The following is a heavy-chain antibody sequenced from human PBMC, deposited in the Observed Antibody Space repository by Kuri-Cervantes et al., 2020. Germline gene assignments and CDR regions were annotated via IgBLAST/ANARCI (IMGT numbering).Heavy chain of an antibody. D-gene: IGHD1-26*01. Sequence: GGSLRLSCAASGFTFSSYAMSWVRQAPGKGLEWVSAISGSGGSTYYADSVKGRFTISRDNAKNSLYLQMNSLRSEDTAIYYCARERPWGASAFEYWGQGTLVTVSS. CDR2: ISGSGGST. CDR3: ARERPWGASAFEY. CDR1: GFTFSSYA. V-gene: IGHV3-23*01. J-gene: IGHJ4*02.